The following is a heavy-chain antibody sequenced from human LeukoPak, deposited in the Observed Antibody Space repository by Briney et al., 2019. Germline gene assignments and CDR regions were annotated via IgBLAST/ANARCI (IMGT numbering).Heavy chain of an antibody. Sequence: PSETLSLTCTVSGGSISSGSYYWSWIRQPAGKGLEWIGRIYTSGSTNYNPSLKSRFTISVDTSKNQFSLKLSSVTAADTAVYYCARESYYYDSSGYPAIDYWGQGTLVTVSS. D-gene: IGHD3-22*01. V-gene: IGHV4-61*02. CDR1: GGSISSGSYY. J-gene: IGHJ4*02. CDR3: ARESYYYDSSGYPAIDY. CDR2: IYTSGST.